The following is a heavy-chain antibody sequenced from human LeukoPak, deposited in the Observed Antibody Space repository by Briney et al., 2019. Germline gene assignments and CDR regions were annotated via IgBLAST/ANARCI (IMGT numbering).Heavy chain of an antibody. Sequence: VATVKVSRKASGGTFSSYAISWVRQAPGQGLDWMGRIIPIFGTANYAQKFQGRVTITTDESTSTAYMELSSLRSEDTAVYYCARDLARKSPSWYPPLDWGQGTLVTVSS. CDR2: IIPIFGTA. J-gene: IGHJ4*02. D-gene: IGHD6-13*01. V-gene: IGHV1-69*05. CDR3: ARDLARKSPSWYPPLD. CDR1: GGTFSSYA.